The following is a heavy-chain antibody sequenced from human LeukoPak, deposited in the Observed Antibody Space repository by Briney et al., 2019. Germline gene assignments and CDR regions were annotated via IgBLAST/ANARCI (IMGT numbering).Heavy chain of an antibody. Sequence: GGSLRLSCAASGFTFSSYGMHWVRQAPGKGLEWVAVIWYDGSNKYYADSVKGRFTISRDNSKNTLYLQMNSLRAEDTAVYYCAKWRQPLYYYMDVWGKGTTVTVSS. J-gene: IGHJ6*03. D-gene: IGHD5-18*01. CDR3: AKWRQPLYYYMDV. CDR2: IWYDGSNK. CDR1: GFTFSSYG. V-gene: IGHV3-33*06.